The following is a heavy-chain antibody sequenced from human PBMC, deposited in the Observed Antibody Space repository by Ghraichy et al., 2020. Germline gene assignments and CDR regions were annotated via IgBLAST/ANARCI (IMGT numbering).Heavy chain of an antibody. V-gene: IGHV4-39*01. J-gene: IGHJ2*01. Sequence: SETLSLTCTVSGGSISRSHYYWGWIRQPPGKGLEWVGSMHHSGSTYYNPSLNSRLSISADTSRNQFTLKLSSVTAADTAVYYCAGSFVVISYFHLWGRGTMVTFSP. CDR1: GGSISRSHYY. D-gene: IGHD2-21*01. CDR3: AGSFVVISYFHL. CDR2: MHHSGST.